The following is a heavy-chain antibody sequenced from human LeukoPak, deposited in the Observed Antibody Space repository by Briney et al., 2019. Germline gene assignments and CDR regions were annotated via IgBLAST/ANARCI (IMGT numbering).Heavy chain of an antibody. J-gene: IGHJ4*02. CDR3: AGYCSSVSCRNIDY. CDR1: GFTFSDYY. CDR2: ISDSSSAM. V-gene: IGHV3-11*04. Sequence: GGSLRLSCAASGFTFSDYYMSWIRQAPGKGLEWVSYISDSSSAMYYADSVKGRFTISRDNAKNSLYLQMNSLRAEDTAVYYCAGYCSSVSCRNIDYWGQGTLVTVSS. D-gene: IGHD2-2*01.